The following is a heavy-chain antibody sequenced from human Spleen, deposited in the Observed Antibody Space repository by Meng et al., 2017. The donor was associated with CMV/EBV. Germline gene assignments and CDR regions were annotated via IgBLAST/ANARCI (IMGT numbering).Heavy chain of an antibody. Sequence: GGSLRLSCAASGFTFSSYWMSWVRQAPGKGLEWVANIKQDGSEKYYVDSVKGRFTISRDNAKNSLYLQMNSLRAEDTAVYYCARGDHYGSGSPENYWGQGTLVTVSS. CDR1: GFTFSSYW. J-gene: IGHJ4*02. CDR3: ARGDHYGSGSPENY. D-gene: IGHD3-10*01. CDR2: IKQDGSEK. V-gene: IGHV3-7*03.